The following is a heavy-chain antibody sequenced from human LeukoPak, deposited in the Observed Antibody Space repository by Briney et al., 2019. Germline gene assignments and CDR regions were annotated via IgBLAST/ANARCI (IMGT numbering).Heavy chain of an antibody. CDR1: GFTFSSYW. CDR2: IKQDGSEK. D-gene: IGHD2-8*01. V-gene: IGHV3-7*01. Sequence: PGGSLRLSCAASGFTFSSYWMSWVRQAPGKGLEWVANIKQDGSEKYYVDSVKGRFTISRDNAKNSLYLQMNSLRAEDTAVYYCAKDLGYCTNGVCSGSGFDYWGQGTLVTVSS. CDR3: AKDLGYCTNGVCSGSGFDY. J-gene: IGHJ4*02.